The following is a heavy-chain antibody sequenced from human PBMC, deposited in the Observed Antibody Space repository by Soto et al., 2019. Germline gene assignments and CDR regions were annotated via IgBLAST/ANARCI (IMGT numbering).Heavy chain of an antibody. V-gene: IGHV1-8*01. Sequence: QVQLVQSGAXVXXXGASVKVSCRASGYTFTSYDINWVRQATGQGLEWMGWMNPNSGNTGYAQKFQGRVTMTRNTSISTAYMELSSLTSDDTAVYYWARSTNDYGDRHWGQGTLVTVSS. CDR2: MNPNSGNT. CDR1: GYTFTSYD. D-gene: IGHD4-17*01. J-gene: IGHJ4*02. CDR3: ARSTNDYGDRH.